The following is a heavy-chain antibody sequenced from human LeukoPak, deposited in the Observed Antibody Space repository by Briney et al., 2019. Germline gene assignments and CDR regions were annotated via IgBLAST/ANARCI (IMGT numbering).Heavy chain of an antibody. V-gene: IGHV3-74*01. CDR2: INSDRSST. Sequence: GGSLRLSCAASGFTFSSYWMHWVRQAPGKGLVWVSRINSDRSSTSYADSVKGRFTISRDNAKNTLYLQMNSLRAEDTAVYYCARGSLLELPPAWFDPWGQGTLVTVSS. D-gene: IGHD1-14*01. CDR1: GFTFSSYW. CDR3: ARGSLLELPPAWFDP. J-gene: IGHJ5*02.